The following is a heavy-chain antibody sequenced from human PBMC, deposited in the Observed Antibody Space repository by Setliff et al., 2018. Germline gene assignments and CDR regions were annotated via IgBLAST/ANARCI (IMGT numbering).Heavy chain of an antibody. J-gene: IGHJ4*02. Sequence: GGSLRLSCAASGLTFSSDAMTWVRQTPGKGLEWVSVISSDGTSIYYADSVKGRFTISGDSSKNAVYLQMDSLRADDTAVYYCRQWFGELSRDYWGPGTLVTVSS. CDR3: RQWFGELSRDY. CDR1: GLTFSSDA. CDR2: ISSDGTSI. D-gene: IGHD3-10*01. V-gene: IGHV3-23*03.